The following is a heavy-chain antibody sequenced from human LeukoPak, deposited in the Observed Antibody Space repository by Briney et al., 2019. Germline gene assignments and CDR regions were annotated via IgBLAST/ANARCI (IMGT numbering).Heavy chain of an antibody. D-gene: IGHD4-17*01. CDR1: GFTFSSYT. Sequence: GGSLRLSCAASGFTFSSYTMNWVRQAPGKGLEWVSSISSSASDIYYSDSVKGRFTISRDNAKKSLYLQMNSLRAEDTAVYYCARAPPYGDYERGADYWGQGTLVTVSS. CDR2: ISSSASDI. V-gene: IGHV3-21*01. CDR3: ARAPPYGDYERGADY. J-gene: IGHJ4*02.